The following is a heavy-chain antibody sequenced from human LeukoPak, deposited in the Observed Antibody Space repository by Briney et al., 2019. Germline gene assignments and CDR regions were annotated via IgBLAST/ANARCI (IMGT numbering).Heavy chain of an antibody. CDR2: INHSGST. J-gene: IGHJ4*02. CDR3: ARFMTTGEAY. V-gene: IGHV4-34*01. Sequence: MPSETLSLTCAVYGGSFSGYYWSWIRQPPGKGLEWIGEINHSGSTNYNPSLKSRVTISVDTSKNQFSLKLSSVTAADTAVYYCARFMTTGEAYWGQGTLVTVSS. D-gene: IGHD1-1*01. CDR1: GGSFSGYY.